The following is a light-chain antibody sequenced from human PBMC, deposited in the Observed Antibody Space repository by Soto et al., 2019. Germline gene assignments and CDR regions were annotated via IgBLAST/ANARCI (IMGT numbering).Light chain of an antibody. CDR2: GAS. CDR1: QSVRSNH. CDR3: QQYDTSPPLT. V-gene: IGKV3-20*01. J-gene: IGKJ4*01. Sequence: EIVLTQSPGTLSLSPGERATLSCRASQSVRSNHLAWYQQRPGQAPRLLIYGASSRATGIPDRFSGSGSGTDFTLTISRLALEDFAVYYCQQYDTSPPLTFGGGTRVEIK.